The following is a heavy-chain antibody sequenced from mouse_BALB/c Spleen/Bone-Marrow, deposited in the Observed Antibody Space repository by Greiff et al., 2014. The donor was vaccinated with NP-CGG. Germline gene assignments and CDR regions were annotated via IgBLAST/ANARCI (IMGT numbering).Heavy chain of an antibody. V-gene: IGHV4-1*02. Sequence: DVKLQESGGGLVQPGGSLKLSCAASGFDFSRYWMSWVRQAPGKGLQWIGEINPESNTINYTPSLKDKFIISRDNAKNTLYLQMSKVRSEETALYCCARLGYYGWFAYWGQGTLVTVSA. CDR2: INPESNTI. CDR1: GFDFSRYW. J-gene: IGHJ3*01. CDR3: ARLGYYGWFAY. D-gene: IGHD2-3*01.